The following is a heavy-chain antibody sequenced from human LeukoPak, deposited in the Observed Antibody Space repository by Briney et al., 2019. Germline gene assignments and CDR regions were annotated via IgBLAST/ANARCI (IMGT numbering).Heavy chain of an antibody. J-gene: IGHJ3*02. CDR1: GFTFSSYA. CDR2: ISGSGGRT. V-gene: IGHV3-23*01. Sequence: GGSLRLSCAASGFTFSSYAMSWVRQAPGKGLEWVSGISGSGGRTYYADSVKGRFTISRDNSKNTLYLQMNSLRAEDTAVYYCAKDMGVGIPSGAFDIWGQGTMVTVSS. D-gene: IGHD3-3*01. CDR3: AKDMGVGIPSGAFDI.